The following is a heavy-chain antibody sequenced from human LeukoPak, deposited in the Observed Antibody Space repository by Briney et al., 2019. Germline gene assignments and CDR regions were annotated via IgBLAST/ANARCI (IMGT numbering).Heavy chain of an antibody. CDR3: AREAGCSSASCEIDY. D-gene: IGHD2-2*01. CDR1: GYTFTGYY. CDR2: INPNSGDT. Sequence: GASVKVSCKASGYTFTGYYLHWVRQAPGQGLEWMGWINPNSGDTHYAQRFQGRVHMTRDTSISTAYMELSSLRSDDTAVYYCAREAGCSSASCEIDYWGHGTLVTVSS. V-gene: IGHV1-2*02. J-gene: IGHJ4*01.